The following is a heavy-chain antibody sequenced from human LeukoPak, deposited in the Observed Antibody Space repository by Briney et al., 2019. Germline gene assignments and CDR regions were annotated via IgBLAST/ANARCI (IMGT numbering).Heavy chain of an antibody. D-gene: IGHD4-17*01. CDR1: GYTFTSYG. J-gene: IGHJ4*02. CDR3: ARGRTGYGDYFARPARTYYFDY. Sequence: ASVKVSCKASGYTFTSYGISWVRQAPGQGLEWMGWISAYNGNTNYAQKLQGRVTMTTDTSTSTAYMELRSLRFDDTAVYYCARGRTGYGDYFARPARTYYFDYWGQGTLVTVSS. V-gene: IGHV1-18*01. CDR2: ISAYNGNT.